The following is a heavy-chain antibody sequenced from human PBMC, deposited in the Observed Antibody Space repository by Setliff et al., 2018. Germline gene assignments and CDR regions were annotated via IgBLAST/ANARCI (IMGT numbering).Heavy chain of an antibody. CDR2: INAGNGNT. D-gene: IGHD3-10*01. J-gene: IGHJ6*02. Sequence: ASVKVSCKASGYTFTSYAMHWVRQAPGQRLEWMGWINAGNGNTRYSQKFQGRVTITTDTSASTAYMELSSLRSEDTAVYYCARAIKEAHYYYGSGSIDYYGMDVWGQGTTVTVSS. CDR1: GYTFTSYA. CDR3: ARAIKEAHYYYGSGSIDYYGMDV. V-gene: IGHV1-3*01.